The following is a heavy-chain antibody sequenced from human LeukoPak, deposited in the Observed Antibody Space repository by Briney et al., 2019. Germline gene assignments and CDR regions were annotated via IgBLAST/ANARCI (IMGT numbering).Heavy chain of an antibody. CDR1: GFTFGSYE. J-gene: IGHJ4*02. V-gene: IGHV3-48*03. Sequence: QTGGSLRLSCAASGFTFGSYERNWVRQAPGKGLEWVSYISSSGSTIYYAASVKGRFTISRDNAKNSLYLQMNSLRAEDTAVYYCARVTRGYSYGVDYWGQGTLVTVSS. CDR3: ARVTRGYSYGVDY. D-gene: IGHD5-18*01. CDR2: ISSSGSTI.